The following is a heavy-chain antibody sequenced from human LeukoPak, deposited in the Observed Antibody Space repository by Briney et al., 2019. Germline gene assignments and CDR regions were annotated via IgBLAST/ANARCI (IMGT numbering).Heavy chain of an antibody. CDR2: LYHSGKT. D-gene: IGHD3-10*01. J-gene: IGHJ5*02. CDR3: AGDRGVRGVIRGWFDP. V-gene: IGHV4-38-2*02. CDR1: GYSICCVYY. Sequence: PSETLSLTCAVSGYSICCVYYWGWTRQPPGKGLEWIDSLYHSGKTYYNPPLKSRITRSVDTSKNQFSLKLSSVTADGTGVYYGAGDRGVRGVIRGWFDPWGQGTLVTVSS.